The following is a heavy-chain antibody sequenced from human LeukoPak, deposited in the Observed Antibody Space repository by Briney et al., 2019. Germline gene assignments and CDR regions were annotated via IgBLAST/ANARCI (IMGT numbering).Heavy chain of an antibody. CDR3: ATSRLMSIFGVELYNWFDP. Sequence: ASVKVSCKVSGYALTELSMHWVRQAPGKGLEWMGGFDPEDGETIYAQKFQGRVTMTEDTSTDTAYMELSSLRSEDTAVYYCATSRLMSIFGVELYNWFDPWGQGTLVTVSS. CDR1: GYALTELS. CDR2: FDPEDGET. J-gene: IGHJ5*02. V-gene: IGHV1-24*01. D-gene: IGHD3-3*01.